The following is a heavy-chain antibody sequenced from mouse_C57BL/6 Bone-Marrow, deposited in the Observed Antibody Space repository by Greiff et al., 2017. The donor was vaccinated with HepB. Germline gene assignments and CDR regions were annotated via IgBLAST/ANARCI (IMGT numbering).Heavy chain of an antibody. D-gene: IGHD3-2*02. CDR2: IYPGDGDT. CDR1: GYAFSSSW. CDR3: ARSVLRGRQLRLYYFDY. Sequence: QVQLKESGPELVKPGASVKISCKASGYAFSSSWMNWVKQRPGKGLEWIGRIYPGDGDTNYNWKFKGKATLTADKSSSTAYMQLSSLTSEDSAVYFCARSVLRGRQLRLYYFDYWGQGTTLTVSS. J-gene: IGHJ2*01. V-gene: IGHV1-82*01.